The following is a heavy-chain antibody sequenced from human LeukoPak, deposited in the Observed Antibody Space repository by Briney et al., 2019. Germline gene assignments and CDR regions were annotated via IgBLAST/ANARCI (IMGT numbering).Heavy chain of an antibody. J-gene: IGHJ3*02. Sequence: GGSLRFSCAASGFTFSSYAMHWVRQAPGKGLEWVAVISYDGSNKYYADSVKGRFTISRDNSKNTLYLQMNSLRAEDTAVYYCARGGDDGAFDIWGQGTMVTVSS. CDR3: ARGGDDGAFDI. CDR1: GFTFSSYA. V-gene: IGHV3-30-3*01. CDR2: ISYDGSNK. D-gene: IGHD3-10*01.